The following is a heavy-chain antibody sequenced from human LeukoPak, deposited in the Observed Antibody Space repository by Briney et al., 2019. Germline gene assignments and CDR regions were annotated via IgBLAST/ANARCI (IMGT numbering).Heavy chain of an antibody. CDR2: INHSGST. CDR3: ARAIAAQYYYYGMDV. J-gene: IGHJ6*02. D-gene: IGHD6-13*01. V-gene: IGHV4-34*01. Sequence: SETLSLTCAVYGGSFSGYYWSWIRQPPGKGLEWIGEINHSGSTNYNPSLKSRVTISVDTSKNQLSLKLSSVTAADTAVYYCARAIAAQYYYYGMDVWGQGTTVTVSS. CDR1: GGSFSGYY.